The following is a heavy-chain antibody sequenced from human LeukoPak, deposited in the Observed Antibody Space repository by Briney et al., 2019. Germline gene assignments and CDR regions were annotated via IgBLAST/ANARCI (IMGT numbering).Heavy chain of an antibody. CDR3: ARAVWGQIFDY. CDR2: IYYSGGT. J-gene: IGHJ4*02. V-gene: IGHV4-59*01. Sequence: SAPLSLTFTVSGGSISSYYWSWIRPPPGKGLEWIGYIYYSGGTNYNPSLKSRVTISVDTSKNQFSLKLSSVTAADTAVYYCARAVWGQIFDYWGQGTLVTVSS. D-gene: IGHD7-27*01. CDR1: GGSISSYY.